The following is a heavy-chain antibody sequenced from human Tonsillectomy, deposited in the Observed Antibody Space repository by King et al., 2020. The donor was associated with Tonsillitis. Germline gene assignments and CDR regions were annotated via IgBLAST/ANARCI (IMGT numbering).Heavy chain of an antibody. CDR3: ARVLRGWDSVGY. D-gene: IGHD4-23*01. CDR2: IYNSGST. V-gene: IGHV4-59*08. J-gene: IGHJ4*02. Sequence: LQLQESGPGLVKPSETLSLTCTVSGGSISNYYWSWIRQPPGKGLEWIGYIYNSGSTNYNPSLKSRVTISVDTSKNQFSLKLSSVTAADTAVYFCARVLRGWDSVGYWGQGTRVTVS. CDR1: GGSISNYY.